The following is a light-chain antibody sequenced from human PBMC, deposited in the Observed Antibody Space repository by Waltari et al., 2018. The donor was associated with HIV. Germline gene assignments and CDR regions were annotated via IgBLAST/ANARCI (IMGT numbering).Light chain of an antibody. Sequence: QSVLTQPPSASGTPGQRVTIACSGSSSNIGSNTVNLYQQLPGTAPKPLIYSNNQRPSGVPDRFSGSKSGTSASLAISGLQSEDEADYYCAAWDDSLNGHVVFGGGTKLTVL. J-gene: IGLJ2*01. CDR3: AAWDDSLNGHVV. CDR2: SNN. V-gene: IGLV1-44*01. CDR1: SSNIGSNT.